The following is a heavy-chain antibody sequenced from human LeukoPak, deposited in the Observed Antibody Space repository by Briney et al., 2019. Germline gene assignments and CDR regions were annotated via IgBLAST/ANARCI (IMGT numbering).Heavy chain of an antibody. CDR3: ARAPYDSSGSGAFDI. D-gene: IGHD3-22*01. J-gene: IGHJ3*02. CDR1: GFTFSSYW. Sequence: GGSLRLSCAASGFTFSSYWMSWVRQAPGKGLEWVANIKQDGSEKYYVDSVKGRFTISRDNAKNSLYLQMNSLRAEDTAVYYCARAPYDSSGSGAFDIWGQGTMVTVSS. CDR2: IKQDGSEK. V-gene: IGHV3-7*01.